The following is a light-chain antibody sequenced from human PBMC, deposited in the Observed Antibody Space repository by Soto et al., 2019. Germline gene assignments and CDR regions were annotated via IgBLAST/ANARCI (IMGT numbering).Light chain of an antibody. V-gene: IGKV1-5*03. CDR1: QSISSW. J-gene: IGKJ2*01. CDR2: KAS. CDR3: QQYNSYSYT. Sequence: DIQMTQSPSTLSASVGDRVTITCRASQSISSWLAWYQQKPGKAPKLLIYKASSLEGGVPSRFSGSGSGTEFTLTVSSLQPDDIAIYYCQQYNSYSYTFGLGTKLEIK.